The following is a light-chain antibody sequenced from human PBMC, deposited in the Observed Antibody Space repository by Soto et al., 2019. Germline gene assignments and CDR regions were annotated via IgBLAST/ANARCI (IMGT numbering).Light chain of an antibody. CDR3: MRALQIPA. CDR1: QSLLESNGYNY. CDR2: LGS. Sequence: DTVMTQSPLSLPVTPGEPASISCRSSQSLLESNGYNYLNWYLQKPGQSPQLLIYLGSTRASGAPDRFSGSGSGTDFTLRISRVEAEDAGVYYCMRALQIPAFGQGTKVEIK. J-gene: IGKJ1*01. V-gene: IGKV2-28*01.